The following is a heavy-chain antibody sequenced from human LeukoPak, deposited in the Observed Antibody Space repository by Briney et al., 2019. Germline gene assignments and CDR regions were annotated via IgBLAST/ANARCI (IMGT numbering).Heavy chain of an antibody. J-gene: IGHJ4*02. CDR2: IKQDGTET. D-gene: IGHD6-19*01. CDR3: AKDRRSSGWILDY. V-gene: IGHV3-7*03. CDR1: GLTFNRYW. Sequence: PGGSLRLSCVASGLTFNRYWMSWLRQVPGKGLEWVANIKQDGTETHYVDSVKGRFTISRDNAKSSLYLQMNSLRAEDTAEYYCAKDRRSSGWILDYWGQGTLVTVSS.